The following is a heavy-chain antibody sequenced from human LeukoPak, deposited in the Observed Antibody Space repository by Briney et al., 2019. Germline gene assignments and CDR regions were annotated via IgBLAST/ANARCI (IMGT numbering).Heavy chain of an antibody. Sequence: GESLKISCKGSGYTFATYWIAWVRQMPGKGLEWMGIIYPAAKYSPSFQGQVTFSADKSSSTAYLQLNSLKASDTAMYYCARFSYGAAGDYWGQGTLVTVSS. V-gene: IGHV5-51*01. CDR1: GYTFATYW. CDR2: IYPAA. CDR3: ARFSYGAAGDY. J-gene: IGHJ4*02. D-gene: IGHD6-25*01.